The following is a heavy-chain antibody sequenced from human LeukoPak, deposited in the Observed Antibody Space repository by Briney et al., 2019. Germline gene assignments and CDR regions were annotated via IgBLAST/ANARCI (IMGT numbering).Heavy chain of an antibody. J-gene: IGHJ6*03. CDR2: INPNSGGT. CDR3: ARDRSGSYSTYYYYMDV. CDR1: GYTFIGYY. D-gene: IGHD1-26*01. V-gene: IGHV1-2*06. Sequence: ASVKVSCKASGYTFIGYYMHWARQAPGQGLEWMGRINPNSGGTNYAQKFQGRVTMTRDTSISTAYLELSRLRSDDTAVYYCARDRSGSYSTYYYYMDVWGKGTTVTVSS.